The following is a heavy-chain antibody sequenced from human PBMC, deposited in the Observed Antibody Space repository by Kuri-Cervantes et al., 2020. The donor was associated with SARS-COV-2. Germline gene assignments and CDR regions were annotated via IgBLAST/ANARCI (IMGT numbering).Heavy chain of an antibody. J-gene: IGHJ4*02. D-gene: IGHD6-19*01. Sequence: SETLSLTCTVSGGSISSYYWSWIRQPPGKGLEWIGYIYYSGSTNYNPSLKSRVTISVDTSKNQFSLKLSSVTAADTAVYYCARGLKAVAGEYYFDYWGQGTLVTVSS. CDR1: GGSISSYY. CDR3: ARGLKAVAGEYYFDY. V-gene: IGHV4-59*12. CDR2: IYYSGST.